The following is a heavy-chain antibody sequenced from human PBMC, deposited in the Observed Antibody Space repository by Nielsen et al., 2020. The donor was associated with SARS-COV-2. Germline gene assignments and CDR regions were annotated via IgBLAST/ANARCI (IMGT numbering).Heavy chain of an antibody. CDR1: GYTFNIYA. Sequence: GESLKISCAASGYTFNIYAMAWVRRVPGRGLQWFTGISASGASTYYTGSLKGRFIISRDNSINTLFLQLHSLRVEDTALYYCAKDGVVRSDARDLWGQGTMVTVSS. V-gene: IGHV3-23*01. CDR2: ISASGAST. J-gene: IGHJ3*01. CDR3: AKDGVVRSDARDL. D-gene: IGHD3-10*01.